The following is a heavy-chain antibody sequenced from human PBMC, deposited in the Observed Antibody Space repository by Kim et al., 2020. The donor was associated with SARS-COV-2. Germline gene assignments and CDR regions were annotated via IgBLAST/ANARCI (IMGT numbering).Heavy chain of an antibody. J-gene: IGHJ6*02. D-gene: IGHD2-2*01. V-gene: IGHV5-51*01. CDR3: ARQGASPSSTYYYYYGMDV. CDR2: IYPGDSDT. Sequence: GESLKISCKGSGYSFTSYWIGWVRQMPAKGLERMGIIYPGDSDTRYSPSFQGPVTISADKSISTAYLQWSSLKVSDTAMYYCARQGASPSSTYYYYYGMDVWGQGTTVTVSS. CDR1: GYSFTSYW.